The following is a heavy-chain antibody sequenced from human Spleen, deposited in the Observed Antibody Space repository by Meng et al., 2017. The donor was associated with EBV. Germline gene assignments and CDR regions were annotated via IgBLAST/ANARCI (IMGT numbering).Heavy chain of an antibody. CDR2: INRSGSF. D-gene: IGHD2-15*01. Sequence: LLWGAGRFNPSETLPLPRAVYGGSFRGYYWTWFRQSPGKGLEWIGEINRSGSFSYNPSLKTRITISVDTSKNQFSLRLNSVTAADTAVYYCARGGLVCSGGNCHTFYFEYWDQGTRVTVSS. CDR1: GGSFRGYY. V-gene: IGHV4-34*01. J-gene: IGHJ4*02. CDR3: ARGGLVCSGGNCHTFYFEY.